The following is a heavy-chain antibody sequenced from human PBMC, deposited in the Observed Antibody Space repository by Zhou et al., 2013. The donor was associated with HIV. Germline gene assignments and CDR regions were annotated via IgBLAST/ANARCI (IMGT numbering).Heavy chain of an antibody. CDR3: ARDGVYGSGTQDVWFDP. D-gene: IGHD3-10*01. J-gene: IGHJ5*02. Sequence: QVQLVQSGAEVKRPGSSVKVSCKASGGTFGTYAISWVRQAPGQGLQWMGGLIPISGLPNYAQKFQGRVTITTDESTSTAYMELSSLRSEDTAMYYCARDGVYGSGTQDVWFDPGAQGTLVTVSS. CDR2: LIPISGLP. CDR1: GGTFGTYA. V-gene: IGHV1-69*05.